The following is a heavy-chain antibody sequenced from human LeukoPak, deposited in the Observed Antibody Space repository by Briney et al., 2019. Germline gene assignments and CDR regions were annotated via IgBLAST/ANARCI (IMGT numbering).Heavy chain of an antibody. D-gene: IGHD6-13*01. V-gene: IGHV3-20*01. J-gene: IGHJ4*02. CDR3: ARVLGLAAAGNFDY. CDR1: GFIFDDYG. Sequence: GGSLRLSCAASGFIFDDYGMSWVRQAPGKGLEWVSGINWNGGSTGYADSVKGRFTISRDNAKNSLYLQMNSLRAEDTALYHCARVLGLAAAGNFDYWGQGTLVTVSS. CDR2: INWNGGST.